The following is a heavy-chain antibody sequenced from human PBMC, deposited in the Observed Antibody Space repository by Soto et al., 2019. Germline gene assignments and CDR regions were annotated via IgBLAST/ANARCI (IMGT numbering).Heavy chain of an antibody. Sequence: QMKVVQSGPEVKKPGTSVKVSCKASGFTFSNSAVNWVRQARGQRLAWIGWIVVGGGNTNYAPELQERLTITRDMSTNTAHLEQSSLRDEDTAIYYCAAQLYSGGRCCSFDIWGQGTMVTVSS. CDR2: IVVGGGNT. CDR3: AAQLYSGGRCCSFDI. V-gene: IGHV1-58*01. CDR1: GFTFSNSA. D-gene: IGHD2-15*01. J-gene: IGHJ3*02.